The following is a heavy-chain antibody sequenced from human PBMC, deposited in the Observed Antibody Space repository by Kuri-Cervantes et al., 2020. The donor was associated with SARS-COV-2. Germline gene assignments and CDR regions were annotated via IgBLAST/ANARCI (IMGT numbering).Heavy chain of an antibody. CDR3: ARLEYQLLLSHSYYYMDV. CDR1: GYTFTSYG. D-gene: IGHD2-2*01. CDR2: ISAYNGNT. J-gene: IGHJ6*03. V-gene: IGHV1-18*01. Sequence: ASVKVSCKASGYTFTSYGISWVRQAPGQGLEWMGWISAYNGNTNYAQKLQGRVTMTTDTSTSTAYMELRSLRSDDTAVYYCARLEYQLLLSHSYYYMDVWGKGTTVIVSS.